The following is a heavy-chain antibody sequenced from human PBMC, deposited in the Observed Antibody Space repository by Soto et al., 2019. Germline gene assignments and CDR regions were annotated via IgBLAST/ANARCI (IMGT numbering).Heavy chain of an antibody. D-gene: IGHD1-1*01. Sequence: GGSLRLSCAASGFTLSTDAMGWVRQAPGKGLEWVSLISPNSDATYYADSVKGRFTISRDNSKNTLFLQMSSLRAEDTAVYNCATQDFRGSTGTTWGQGTLVTVSS. CDR3: ATQDFRGSTGTT. CDR1: GFTLSTDA. V-gene: IGHV3-23*01. CDR2: ISPNSDAT. J-gene: IGHJ4*02.